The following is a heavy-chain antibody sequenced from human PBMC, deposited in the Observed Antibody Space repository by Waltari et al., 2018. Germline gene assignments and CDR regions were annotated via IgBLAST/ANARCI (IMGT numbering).Heavy chain of an antibody. CDR3: ARHTAPYGYYFDY. CDR1: GGSISRSCYY. Sequence: QLQLQESGPGLVKPSETLALTCTVPGGSISRSCYYWAWIRQPPGKRLELIGSIYYSWSTYYNPSLKSRVTISVDTSKNQFSLKLSSVTAADTAVYYCARHTAPYGYYFDYWGQGTLVTVSS. V-gene: IGHV4-39*07. CDR2: IYYSWST. D-gene: IGHD5-18*01. J-gene: IGHJ4*02.